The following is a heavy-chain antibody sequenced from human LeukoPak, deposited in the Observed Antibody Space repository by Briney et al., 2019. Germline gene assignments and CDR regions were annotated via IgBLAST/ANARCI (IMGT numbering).Heavy chain of an antibody. V-gene: IGHV4-59*01. CDR1: GGSISSYY. CDR2: IYYSGST. D-gene: IGHD3-22*01. Sequence: RPSETLSLTCTVSGGSISSYYWSWIRQPPGKGLEWIGYIYYSGSTNYNPSLKSRVTISVDTSKNQFSLKLSSVTAADTAMYYCARDRSYYDSSGYYDAFDIWGQGTMVTVSS. CDR3: ARDRSYYDSSGYYDAFDI. J-gene: IGHJ3*02.